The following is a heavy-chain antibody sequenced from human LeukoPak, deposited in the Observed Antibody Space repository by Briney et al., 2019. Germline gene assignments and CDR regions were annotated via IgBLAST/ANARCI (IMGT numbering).Heavy chain of an antibody. D-gene: IGHD4-11*01. CDR3: ASGDYSFSQD. V-gene: IGHV3-74*01. Sequence: GGSLRLSCAASGFTFSSYWMHWVRQAPGKGLVWVSRINTDGSSTSYADSVKGRFTIPRDNAKNTLYLQMNSLRAEDTAVYYCASGDYSFSQDWGQGTLVTVSS. CDR2: INTDGSST. J-gene: IGHJ4*02. CDR1: GFTFSSYW.